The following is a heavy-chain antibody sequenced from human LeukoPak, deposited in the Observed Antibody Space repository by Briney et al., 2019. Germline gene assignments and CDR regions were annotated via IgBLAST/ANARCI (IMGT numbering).Heavy chain of an antibody. CDR3: ARGSYYYYYMDV. V-gene: IGHV1-18*01. CDR2: ISAYNGNT. CDR1: RYTFTSYG. J-gene: IGHJ6*03. Sequence: ASVKVSCKASRYTFTSYGISWVRQAPGQGLEWMGWISAYNGNTNYAQKLQGRVTMTRDTSTSTVYMELSSLRSEDTAVYYCARGSYYYYYMDVWGKGTTVTVSS.